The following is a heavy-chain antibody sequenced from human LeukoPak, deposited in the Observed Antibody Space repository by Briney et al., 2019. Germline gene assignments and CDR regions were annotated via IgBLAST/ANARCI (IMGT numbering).Heavy chain of an antibody. CDR3: AREGIDYPHRVGFDY. CDR2: IKQDGSEK. Sequence: GGSLRLSCAASGFTFSSYWMSWVRRAPGKGLEWVANIKQDGSEKYYVDSVKGRFTISRGNAKNSLYLQMNSLRAEDTAVYYCAREGIDYPHRVGFDYWGQGTLVTVSS. CDR1: GFTFSSYW. V-gene: IGHV3-7*01. J-gene: IGHJ4*02. D-gene: IGHD4-11*01.